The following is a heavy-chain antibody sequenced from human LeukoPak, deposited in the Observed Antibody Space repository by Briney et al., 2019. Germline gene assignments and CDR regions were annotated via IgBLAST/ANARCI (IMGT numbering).Heavy chain of an antibody. CDR1: GGTFSSYG. Sequence: SVRVSCKASGGTFSSYGISWVRHAPGQGLEWMGGIIPIFGTAIYTQKFQGRVTIATDESTATAYMELSSLRSEDTAVYYCARGRGTPMVTIYALDIWGQGTMVTVSS. V-gene: IGHV1-69*05. J-gene: IGHJ3*02. CDR3: ARGRGTPMVTIYALDI. CDR2: IIPIFGTA. D-gene: IGHD5-18*01.